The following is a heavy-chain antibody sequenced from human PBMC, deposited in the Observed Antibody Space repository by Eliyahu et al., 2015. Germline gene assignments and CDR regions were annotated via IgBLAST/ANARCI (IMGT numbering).Heavy chain of an antibody. Sequence: TLSLTCSVSGGSINNFYWNWIRQPAGKGLEWIGRIYSRGITNYNPSLKSRVTMSVDTSKNQFSLKLSSVTAADTAVYYCARDSPFDPWGQGTLVTVSS. J-gene: IGHJ5*02. CDR2: IYSRGIT. V-gene: IGHV4-4*07. CDR1: GGSINNFY. CDR3: ARDSPFDP.